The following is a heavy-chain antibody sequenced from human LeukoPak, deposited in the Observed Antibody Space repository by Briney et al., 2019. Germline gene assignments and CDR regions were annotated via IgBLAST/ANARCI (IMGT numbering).Heavy chain of an antibody. D-gene: IGHD7-27*01. CDR2: IKQDGSEK. CDR3: ARDPPGDQGY. CDR1: GFTFSGYW. V-gene: IGHV3-7*01. Sequence: GGSLRLSCAASGFTFSGYWMSWVRQAPGKGLEWVANIKQDGSEKYYVDSVKGRFTISRDNAKNSLYLQMNSLRAEDTAVYYCARDPPGDQGYWGQGTLVTVSS. J-gene: IGHJ4*02.